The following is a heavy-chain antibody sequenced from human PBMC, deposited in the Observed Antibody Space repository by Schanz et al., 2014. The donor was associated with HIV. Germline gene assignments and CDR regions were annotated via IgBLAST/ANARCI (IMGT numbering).Heavy chain of an antibody. CDR1: GGTSSIYA. J-gene: IGHJ6*02. V-gene: IGHV1-69*06. CDR3: ARDIKYDDPFRYGMDV. D-gene: IGHD1-1*01. Sequence: QVQLVQSGAEVKKPGSSVKVACKASGGTSSIYAISWVRQAPGQGLEWMGGIIPLSGTPFYAQKFQGRVAITADKSTGTVYMDLGSLTSEDTAVYFCARDIKYDDPFRYGMDVWGQGTTVSVSS. CDR2: IIPLSGTP.